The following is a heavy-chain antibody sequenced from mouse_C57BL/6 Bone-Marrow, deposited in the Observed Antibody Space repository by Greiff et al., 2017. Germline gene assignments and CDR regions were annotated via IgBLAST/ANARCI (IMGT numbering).Heavy chain of an antibody. V-gene: IGHV1-55*01. CDR3: ARGDGYSWYFDV. CDR2: IYPGSGST. D-gene: IGHD2-3*01. J-gene: IGHJ1*03. Sequence: VQLQQPGAELVKPGASVKMSCKASGYTFTSYWITWVKQRPGQGLEWIGDIYPGSGSTNYNEKFKSKATLTVDTSSSTAYMQLSSLTSEDSAVYYCARGDGYSWYFDVWGTGTTVTVSS. CDR1: GYTFTSYW.